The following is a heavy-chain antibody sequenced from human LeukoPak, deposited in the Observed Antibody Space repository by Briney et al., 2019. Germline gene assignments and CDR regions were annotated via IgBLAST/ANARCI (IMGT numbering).Heavy chain of an antibody. V-gene: IGHV3-23*01. CDR3: AKVGVQYYYDSGGYGPLYY. J-gene: IGHJ4*02. CDR2: ISGSGGST. CDR1: GFTFSSYA. D-gene: IGHD3-22*01. Sequence: GGSLRLSCAASGFTFSSYAMSWVRQAPGRGLEWVSAISGSGGSTYYADSVKGRFTISRDNSKNTLYLQMNSLRAEDTAVYYCAKVGVQYYYDSGGYGPLYYWGQGTLVTVSS.